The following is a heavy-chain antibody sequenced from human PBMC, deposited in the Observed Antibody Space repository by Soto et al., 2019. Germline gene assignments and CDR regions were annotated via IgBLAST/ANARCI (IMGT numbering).Heavy chain of an antibody. Sequence: SETLSLTCTVYGGSFSDYCWSWIRQPPGKGLEWIGEVDHWGTNFFNPSLKSRVTISIDTSKNQFSLNLRSVTAADTAVYYCARENCSGGSCYSNWFDPWGQGTLVTVSS. CDR1: GGSFSDYC. CDR2: VDHWGTN. J-gene: IGHJ5*02. D-gene: IGHD2-15*01. CDR3: ARENCSGGSCYSNWFDP. V-gene: IGHV4-34*01.